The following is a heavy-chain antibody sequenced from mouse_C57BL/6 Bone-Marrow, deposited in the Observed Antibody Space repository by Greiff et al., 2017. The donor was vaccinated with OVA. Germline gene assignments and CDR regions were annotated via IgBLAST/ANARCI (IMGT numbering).Heavy chain of an antibody. CDR1: GYTFTDYE. J-gene: IGHJ4*01. V-gene: IGHV1-15*01. CDR2: IDPETGGT. D-gene: IGHD2-5*01. Sequence: QVQLQQSGAELVRPGASVTLSCKASGYTFTDYEMHWVKQTPVHGLEWIGAIDPETGGTASNQKFKGQAILTADKSTSTAYMELRILTSEDSAVDYSTRGYSNYYAMDYWGKGTSVTVSS. CDR3: TRGYSNYYAMDY.